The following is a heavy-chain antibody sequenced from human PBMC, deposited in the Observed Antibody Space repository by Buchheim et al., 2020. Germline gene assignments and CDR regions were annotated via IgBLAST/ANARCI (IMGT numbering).Heavy chain of an antibody. J-gene: IGHJ5*02. CDR3: AREIYSYGYFWFDP. Sequence: QVQLVESGGGVVQPGRSLRLSCAASGFTFSSYAMHWVRQAPGKGLEWVAVISYDGSNKYYADSVKGRFTISRDNSKNTLYLPMNSLRAEDTAVYYCAREIYSYGYFWFDPWGQGTL. CDR2: ISYDGSNK. V-gene: IGHV3-30*04. D-gene: IGHD5-18*01. CDR1: GFTFSSYA.